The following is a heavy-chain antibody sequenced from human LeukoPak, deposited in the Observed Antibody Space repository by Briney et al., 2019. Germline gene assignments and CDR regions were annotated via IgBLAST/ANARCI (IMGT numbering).Heavy chain of an antibody. D-gene: IGHD3-10*01. CDR3: ARPFLWIGSYYFDY. J-gene: IGHJ4*02. CDR2: ISSSSSTI. CDR1: GFTFSSYS. V-gene: IGHV3-48*04. Sequence: GGSLRLSCAASGFTFSSYSMNWVRQAPGKGLEWVSYISSSSSTIYYADSVKGRFTISRDNAKNSLYLQMNSLRAEDTAVYYCARPFLWIGSYYFDYWGQGTLVTVSS.